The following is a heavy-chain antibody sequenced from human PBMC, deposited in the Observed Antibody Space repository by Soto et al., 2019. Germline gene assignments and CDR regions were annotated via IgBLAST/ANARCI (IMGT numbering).Heavy chain of an antibody. CDR3: ARHYPAHYYDFWSGAYYYYGMDV. J-gene: IGHJ6*02. CDR2: IYYSGST. V-gene: IGHV4-39*01. D-gene: IGHD3-3*01. Sequence: SETLSLTCTVSGGSISSSSYYWGWIRQPPGKGLEWIGSIYYSGSTYYNPSLKSRVTISVDTSKNQFSLKLSSVTAADTAVYYCARHYPAHYYDFWSGAYYYYGMDVWGQGTTVTVSS. CDR1: GGSISSSSYY.